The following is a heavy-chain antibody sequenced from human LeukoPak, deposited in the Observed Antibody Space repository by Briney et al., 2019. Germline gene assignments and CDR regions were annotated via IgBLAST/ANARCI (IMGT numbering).Heavy chain of an antibody. CDR3: ARGGGCSGGRCYFSDY. CDR1: GRSLSGYY. D-gene: IGHD2-15*01. Sequence: ADTLSLTCALYGRSLSGYYWSWIRQPPGKGLECIGEILHSGNTNYNTSLKSRVTIPVDTSKNQFSLKLSSVTAADTAVYYCARGGGCSGGRCYFSDYWGQGTLVTVSS. V-gene: IGHV4-34*01. CDR2: ILHSGNT. J-gene: IGHJ4*02.